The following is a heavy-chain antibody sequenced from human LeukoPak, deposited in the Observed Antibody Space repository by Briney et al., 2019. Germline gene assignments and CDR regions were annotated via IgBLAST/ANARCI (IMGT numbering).Heavy chain of an antibody. CDR3: ATGYSGSYYSDY. Sequence: ASVKVSCKVSGYTLTELSMHWVRQAPGKGLEWMGGFDPEDGETIYAQKFHGRVTITEDTSTDTAYMELSSLRSEDTAVYYCATGYSGSYYSDYWGQGTLVTVSS. V-gene: IGHV1-24*01. CDR1: GYTLTELS. CDR2: FDPEDGET. D-gene: IGHD1-26*01. J-gene: IGHJ4*02.